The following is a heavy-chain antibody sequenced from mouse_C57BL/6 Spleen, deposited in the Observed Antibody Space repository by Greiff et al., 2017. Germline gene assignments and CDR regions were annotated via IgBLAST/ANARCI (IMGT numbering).Heavy chain of an antibody. J-gene: IGHJ4*01. D-gene: IGHD2-2*01. CDR3: ARDSYGYDVGAMDY. CDR1: GYTFTDYN. V-gene: IGHV1-18*01. CDR2: INPNNGGT. Sequence: EVQLQQSGPELVKPGASVKIPCKASGYTFTDYNMDWVKQSHGKSLEWIGDINPNNGGTIYNQKFKGKATLTVDKSSSTAYMELRSLTSEDTAVYYCARDSYGYDVGAMDYWGQGTSVTVSA.